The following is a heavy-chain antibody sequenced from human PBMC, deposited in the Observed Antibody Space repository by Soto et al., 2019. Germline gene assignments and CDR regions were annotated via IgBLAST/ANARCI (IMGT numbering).Heavy chain of an antibody. CDR3: ARVTSMVRGVIDNWFDP. CDR2: IIPMYGPA. CDR1: GGTFSSYA. V-gene: IGHV1-69*01. J-gene: IGHJ5*02. Sequence: QVPLVQSGAEVKKPGSSVTVSCQASGGTFSSYAIHWVRQAPGQGLEWMGGIIPMYGPAKYAQRFQGRVTITADESTTTVYRELTSLTSQDTAAYYCARVTSMVRGVIDNWFDPWGHGTLVTVSS. D-gene: IGHD3-10*01.